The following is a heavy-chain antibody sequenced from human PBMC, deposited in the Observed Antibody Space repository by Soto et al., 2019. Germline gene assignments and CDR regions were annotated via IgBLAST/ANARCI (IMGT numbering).Heavy chain of an antibody. D-gene: IGHD6-13*01. CDR2: ISGSGGST. Sequence: GGSLRLSCAASGFTFSDYYMSWIRQAPGKGLEWVSTISGSGGSTYYADSVKGRFTISRDNSKNTLYLQMNSLRAEEMAVYYCAKDKGSSWYEIDYWGQGTLVTVSS. V-gene: IGHV3-23*01. J-gene: IGHJ4*02. CDR3: AKDKGSSWYEIDY. CDR1: GFTFSDYY.